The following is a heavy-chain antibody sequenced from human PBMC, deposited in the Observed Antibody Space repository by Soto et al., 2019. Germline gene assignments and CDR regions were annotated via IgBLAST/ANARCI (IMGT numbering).Heavy chain of an antibody. J-gene: IGHJ4*02. V-gene: IGHV3-48*02. D-gene: IGHD3-3*01. CDR1: GFSFGNYN. CDR2: ITDSSDTV. Sequence: PGGSLRLFCVASGFSFGNYNMNWVRQAPGKGLEWVSYITDSSDTVHYADSVRGRFTISRDNAESSLYLQMNSLRDEDTAVYFCARDFGHGYYLDYWGRGTLVTVSS. CDR3: ARDFGHGYYLDY.